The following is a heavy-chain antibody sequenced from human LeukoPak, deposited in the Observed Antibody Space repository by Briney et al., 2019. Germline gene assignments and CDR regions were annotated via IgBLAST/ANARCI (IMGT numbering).Heavy chain of an antibody. CDR2: ISYDGRNK. CDR1: GFTFSSYA. J-gene: IGHJ6*03. V-gene: IGHV3-30*04. CDR3: ARDPQGSYYYMDV. Sequence: GGSLRLSCAASGFTFSSYAMHWVRQAPGKGLEWVAVISYDGRNKYYADSVKGRFSVSRDNSKNTLYLQMNSLRAEDTAVYYCARDPQGSYYYMDVWGKGTTVTVSS.